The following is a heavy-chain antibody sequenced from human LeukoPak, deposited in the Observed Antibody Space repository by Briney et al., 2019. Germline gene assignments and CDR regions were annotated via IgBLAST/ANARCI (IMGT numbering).Heavy chain of an antibody. V-gene: IGHV1-18*01. J-gene: IGHJ5*02. CDR3: CTSGGDYVGWFDP. CDR2: ISAYNGNT. D-gene: IGHD4-17*01. Sequence: ASVKVSCKASGGTFSSYAISWVRQAPGQGLEWMGWISAYNGNTNYAQKLQGRVTMTTDTSTSTAYMELRSLRSDDTAVYYCCTSGGDYVGWFDPWGQGTLVTVSS. CDR1: GGTFSSYA.